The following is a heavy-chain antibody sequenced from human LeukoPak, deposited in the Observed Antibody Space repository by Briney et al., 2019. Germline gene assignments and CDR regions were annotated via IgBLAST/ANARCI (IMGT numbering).Heavy chain of an antibody. Sequence: GGSLRLSCAGAGFTFSRHGMNWVRQAPGKGLEWVANIRQGGGERYYVDSVKGRFTISRDDAKNSLYLQMNSLRAEDTAIYYCARGPDYGDRTDYLDYWGQGTLVSVSS. D-gene: IGHD4-17*01. CDR3: ARGPDYGDRTDYLDY. CDR1: GFTFSRHG. J-gene: IGHJ4*02. CDR2: IRQGGGER. V-gene: IGHV3-7*01.